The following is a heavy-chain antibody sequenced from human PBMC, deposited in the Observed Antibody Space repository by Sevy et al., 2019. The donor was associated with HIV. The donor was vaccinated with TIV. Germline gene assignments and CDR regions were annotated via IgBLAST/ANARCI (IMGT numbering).Heavy chain of an antibody. Sequence: SETLSLTCTVSGGSISSYYWSWIRQPPGKGLEWIGYIHYSGSTNYNPSLKSRVTISVDTSKNQFSLKLSSVTAADTAVYYCATYVQSYYDSSGYLQHWGQGTLVTVSS. CDR3: ATYVQSYYDSSGYLQH. V-gene: IGHV4-59*01. D-gene: IGHD3-22*01. CDR1: GGSISSYY. J-gene: IGHJ1*01. CDR2: IHYSGST.